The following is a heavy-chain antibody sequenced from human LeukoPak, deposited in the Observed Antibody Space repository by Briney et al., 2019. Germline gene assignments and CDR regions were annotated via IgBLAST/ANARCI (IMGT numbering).Heavy chain of an antibody. Sequence: SETLSLTCTVSGGSISSYYWSWIRQPPGKGLEWIGYIYYSGSTNYNPSLKSRVTISIDMSKNQFSLKLSSVTAADTAVYYCVRSSSGWSHFDYWGQGTLVTVSS. CDR1: GGSISSYY. CDR3: VRSSSGWSHFDY. CDR2: IYYSGST. V-gene: IGHV4-59*01. J-gene: IGHJ4*02. D-gene: IGHD6-19*01.